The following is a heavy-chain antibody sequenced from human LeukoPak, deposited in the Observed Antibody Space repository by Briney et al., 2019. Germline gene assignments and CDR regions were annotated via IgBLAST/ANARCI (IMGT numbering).Heavy chain of an antibody. Sequence: PSETLSLTCTVSGGSISSGSYYWSWIRQPAGKGLERIGRIYTSGSTNYNPSLKSRVTISVDTSKNQFSLKLSSVTAADTAVYYCARVTIAVAGTEYFDYWGQGTLVTVSS. V-gene: IGHV4-61*02. J-gene: IGHJ4*02. D-gene: IGHD6-19*01. CDR3: ARVTIAVAGTEYFDY. CDR1: GGSISSGSYY. CDR2: IYTSGST.